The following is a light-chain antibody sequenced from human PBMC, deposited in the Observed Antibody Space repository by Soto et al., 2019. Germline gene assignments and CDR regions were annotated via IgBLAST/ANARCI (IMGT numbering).Light chain of an antibody. CDR1: QSVSSR. J-gene: IGKJ1*01. Sequence: EIVMTQSPATLSVSPGERVTLSCRASQSVSSRLAWYHQKPGQSPSLLIYGASTRATGIPARFSGSGSGTESTLTISSLKSEDFGLYYCHQYNNFWTFGQGTKV. CDR3: HQYNNFWT. V-gene: IGKV3-15*01. CDR2: GAS.